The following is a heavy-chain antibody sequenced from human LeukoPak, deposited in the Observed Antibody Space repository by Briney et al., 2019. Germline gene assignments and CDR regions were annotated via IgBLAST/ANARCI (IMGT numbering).Heavy chain of an antibody. J-gene: IGHJ4*02. CDR1: GGTFSSYA. CDR3: ARKMDQYSGILFDY. D-gene: IGHD1-26*01. Sequence: ASVKVSCKASGGTFSSYAISWVPQAPGQRLEWMGWINAGNGNTKYSQKFQGRVTITRDTSASTAYMELSSLRSEDTAVYYCARKMDQYSGILFDYWGQGTLVTVSS. V-gene: IGHV1-3*01. CDR2: INAGNGNT.